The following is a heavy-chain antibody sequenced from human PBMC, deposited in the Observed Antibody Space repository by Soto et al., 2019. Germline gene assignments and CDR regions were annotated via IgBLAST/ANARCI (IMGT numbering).Heavy chain of an antibody. V-gene: IGHV4-34*01. J-gene: IGHJ6*03. CDR2: INHSGST. CDR1: GGSFSGYY. Sequence: SETLSLTCAVYGGSFSGYYWSWIRQPPGKGLEWIGEINHSGSTNYNPSLKSRVTISVDTPKNQFSLKLSSVTAADTAVYYCARAVGSIAARPNYYMDVWGKGTTVTVSS. CDR3: ARAVGSIAARPNYYMDV. D-gene: IGHD6-6*01.